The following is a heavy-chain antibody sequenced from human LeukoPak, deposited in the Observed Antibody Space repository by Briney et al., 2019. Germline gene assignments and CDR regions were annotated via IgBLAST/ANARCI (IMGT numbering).Heavy chain of an antibody. CDR2: ISSSSRYI. Sequence: GGSLRLSCAASGFTFSNYWMTWVRQAPGKGLEWVSSISSSSRYIYYADSVKGRFTISRDNAKNSLYLQMNSLRAEDTAVYYCARDLQGTGSPLDYWGQGTLVTVSS. CDR1: GFTFSNYW. CDR3: ARDLQGTGSPLDY. V-gene: IGHV3-21*01. J-gene: IGHJ4*02. D-gene: IGHD1-1*01.